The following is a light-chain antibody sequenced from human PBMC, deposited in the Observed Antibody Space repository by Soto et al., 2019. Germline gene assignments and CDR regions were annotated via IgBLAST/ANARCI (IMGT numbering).Light chain of an antibody. V-gene: IGKV1-5*01. Sequence: DIQMTQSPSTLSASVGDRVTITCRASQSVTARLAWYQQKPGKAPKLLIYDASILERGVPSRFSGSGSGTEFTLTISSLQPDDFATYYCQQYNSFSLTFGGGTKVDI. CDR2: DAS. CDR3: QQYNSFSLT. CDR1: QSVTAR. J-gene: IGKJ4*01.